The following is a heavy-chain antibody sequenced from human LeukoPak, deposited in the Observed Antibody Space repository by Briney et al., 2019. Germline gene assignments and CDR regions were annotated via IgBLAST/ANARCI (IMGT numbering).Heavy chain of an antibody. Sequence: SETLSLTCTVSGGSISSGGYNWSWIRQHPGKGLECIGYIYYSGSTYYNPSLKSRVTISVDTSKNQFSLKLSSVTAADTAVYYCARGKAGSTSFGYWGQGTLVTVSS. CDR2: IYYSGST. J-gene: IGHJ4*02. V-gene: IGHV4-31*03. CDR1: GGSISSGGYN. CDR3: ARGKAGSTSFGY. D-gene: IGHD6-13*01.